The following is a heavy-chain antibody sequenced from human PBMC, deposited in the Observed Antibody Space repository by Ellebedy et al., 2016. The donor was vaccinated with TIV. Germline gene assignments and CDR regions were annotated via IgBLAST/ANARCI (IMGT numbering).Heavy chain of an antibody. CDR3: ARDHLTTRDYLTTGRYYWYSMDV. CDR2: ITGSGGGT. Sequence: GESLKISXAASGIIFSSYAMSWVRQAPGKGLEWISGITGSGGGTYYADSVKGRFTISRDNSKNTLYLQMNSLRAEDTAVYYCARDHLTTRDYLTTGRYYWYSMDVWGQGTTVTVSS. J-gene: IGHJ6*02. D-gene: IGHD1-1*01. V-gene: IGHV3-23*01. CDR1: GIIFSSYA.